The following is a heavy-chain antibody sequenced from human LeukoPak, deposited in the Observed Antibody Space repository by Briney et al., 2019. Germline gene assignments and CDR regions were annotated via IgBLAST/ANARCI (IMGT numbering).Heavy chain of an antibody. D-gene: IGHD5-24*01. Sequence: TDTLSLTCTVSGGSIRSSSYYWGWIRQPPGKGLEWIPSIFYIGSTYYNPSLKSQVTISVHTSKNQFSLKLSSVTAADTAVYYCVRKGDGYNSEYLDLWRRGTLVSV. J-gene: IGHJ2*01. V-gene: IGHV4-39*01. CDR2: IFYIGST. CDR1: GGSIRSSSYY. CDR3: VRKGDGYNSEYLDL.